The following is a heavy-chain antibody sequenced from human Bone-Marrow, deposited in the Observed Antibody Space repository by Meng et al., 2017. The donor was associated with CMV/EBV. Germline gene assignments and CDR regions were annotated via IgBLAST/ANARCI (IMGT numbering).Heavy chain of an antibody. CDR2: ISGSGGST. CDR1: GFTFSSYG. J-gene: IGHJ2*01. V-gene: IGHV3-23*01. Sequence: GGSLRLSCAASGFTFSSYGMHWVRQAPGKGLEWVSAISGSGGSTYYADSVKGRFTISRDNSKNTLYLQMNSLRAEDTAVYYCAKDHIPYCSSISCYMGRNRSYWYFDLWGRGTLVTVSS. CDR3: AKDHIPYCSSISCYMGRNRSYWYFDL. D-gene: IGHD2-2*02.